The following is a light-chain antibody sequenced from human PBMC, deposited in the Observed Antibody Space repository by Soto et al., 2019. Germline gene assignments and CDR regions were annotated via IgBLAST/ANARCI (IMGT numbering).Light chain of an antibody. V-gene: IGKV3-20*01. Sequence: EIVLTQSPGTLSLSPGERATLSCRASQSVSSNYLAWYQQKPGQAPRLLIYGASSRATGIPDRFSGSGSGTDFTLTISRLEPEDVAVYYCQPYGSSPYTFGQGTKLES. CDR1: QSVSSNY. CDR2: GAS. J-gene: IGKJ2*01. CDR3: QPYGSSPYT.